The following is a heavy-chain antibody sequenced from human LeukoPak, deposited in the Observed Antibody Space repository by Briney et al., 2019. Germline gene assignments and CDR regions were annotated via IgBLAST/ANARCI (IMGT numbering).Heavy chain of an antibody. CDR3: AKDASGEGYHYFDY. Sequence: GGSLRLSCAASGFTFSSYWMHWVRQAPGKGLVWVSRINSDGSSTSYADSVKGRFTISRDNAKNSLYLQMNSLRAEDTALYYCAKDASGEGYHYFDYWGQGTLVTVSS. J-gene: IGHJ4*02. CDR2: INSDGSST. D-gene: IGHD5-18*01. CDR1: GFTFSSYW. V-gene: IGHV3-74*01.